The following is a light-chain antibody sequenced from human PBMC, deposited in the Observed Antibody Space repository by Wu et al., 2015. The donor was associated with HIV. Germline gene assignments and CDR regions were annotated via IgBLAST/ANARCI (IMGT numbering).Light chain of an antibody. Sequence: IQLTQSPSSLSASVGDRVTITCRASQGISSYLAWYQQKPGKAPKLLIYAASTLQSGVPSRFNGSGSGTDFTLTISSLQPEDSATYYCQQLNSYPLTFGGGTKVEIK. J-gene: IGKJ4*01. CDR3: QQLNSYPLT. CDR2: AAS. CDR1: QGISSY. V-gene: IGKV1-9*01.